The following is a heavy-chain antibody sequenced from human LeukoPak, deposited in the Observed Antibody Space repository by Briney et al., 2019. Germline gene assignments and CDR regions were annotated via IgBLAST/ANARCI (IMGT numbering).Heavy chain of an antibody. CDR3: ARYYSLDASCYKVVWFDP. D-gene: IGHD2-2*02. J-gene: IGHJ5*02. CDR2: TYYRSKWYN. Sequence: SQTLTLSCAISGDRVSSIRAAWNWIRQSPSRGLEWLGRTYYRSKWYNDYAPSVKSRITINPDTSKNQFSLQLHSVTPEATAVYYCARYYSLDASCYKVVWFDPWGQGILVTVSS. CDR1: GDRVSSIRAA. V-gene: IGHV6-1*01.